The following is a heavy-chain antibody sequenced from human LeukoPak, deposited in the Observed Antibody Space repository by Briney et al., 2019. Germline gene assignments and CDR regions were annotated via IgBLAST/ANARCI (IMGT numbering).Heavy chain of an antibody. CDR2: IRYDGGET. CDR1: GFTFNRRG. J-gene: IGHJ4*02. D-gene: IGHD2-21*01. CDR3: AKDGDDCIDY. V-gene: IGHV3-30*02. Sequence: PGGSLRLSCGASGFTFNRRGMHWVRQAPGKGLEWVAFIRYDGGETFYADFVKGRFTISRDNSKNTLCLQLNSLRPEDTALYYCAKDGDDCIDYWGPGTPVTVSS.